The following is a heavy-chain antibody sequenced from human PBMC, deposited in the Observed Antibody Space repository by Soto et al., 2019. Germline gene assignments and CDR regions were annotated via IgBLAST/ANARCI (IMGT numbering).Heavy chain of an antibody. V-gene: IGHV1-18*01. Sequence: ASVKVSCKASGYTFTSYGISWVRQAPGQGLEWMGWISAYNGNTNYAQKLQGRVTMTTDTSTGTAYMELRSLRSDDTAVYYCARFENGDYVLDYWGQGTLVTVSS. CDR2: ISAYNGNT. J-gene: IGHJ4*02. CDR3: ARFENGDYVLDY. D-gene: IGHD4-17*01. CDR1: GYTFTSYG.